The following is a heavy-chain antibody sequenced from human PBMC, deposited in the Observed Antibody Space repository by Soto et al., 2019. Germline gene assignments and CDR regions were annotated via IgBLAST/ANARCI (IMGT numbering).Heavy chain of an antibody. CDR3: ARVVVAAKGGWFDP. J-gene: IGHJ5*02. Sequence: QLQLQESGSGLVKPSQTLSLTCAVSGGSISSGDYCWSWIRQAPGKGLEWIGYMYNSGSTYYNPSLKSRVTISVDRSKSQCSLKLSSVTAADTAVYYCARVVVAAKGGWFDPWGQGTLVTVSS. V-gene: IGHV4-30-2*01. CDR1: GGSISSGDYC. CDR2: MYNSGST. D-gene: IGHD2-15*01.